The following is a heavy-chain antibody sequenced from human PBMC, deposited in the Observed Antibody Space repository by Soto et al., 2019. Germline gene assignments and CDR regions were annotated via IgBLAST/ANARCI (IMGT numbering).Heavy chain of an antibody. D-gene: IGHD2-21*02. CDR2: IFHSGRT. CDR3: ARGHQVTTDYFSYYALDV. J-gene: IGHJ6*02. CDR1: GGSVSSSYY. V-gene: IGHV4-4*02. Sequence: PSETLSLTGAVSGGSVSSSYYWSWVRQPPGKGLEWIGEIFHSGRTNYNPSLKSRVTMSVDKSNNLFSLKVTSMTAADTAIYYCARGHQVTTDYFSYYALDVWGQGTTVT.